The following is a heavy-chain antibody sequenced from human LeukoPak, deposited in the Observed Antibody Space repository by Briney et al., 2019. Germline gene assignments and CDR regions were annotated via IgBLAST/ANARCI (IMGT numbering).Heavy chain of an antibody. D-gene: IGHD3-16*01. CDR3: AKRGYYDYCNYGPLSF. CDR1: GFIFSDYA. CDR2: ISGSGDRI. V-gene: IGHV3-23*01. J-gene: IGHJ4*02. Sequence: GGSLRLSCTASGFIFSDYAMSWVRQARGKGLEWVSGISGSGDRIDYADSVKGRFTISRDNAKNTVYLKMKSLRAEDTAVYHCAKRGYYDYCNYGPLSFWGQGILVTVSS.